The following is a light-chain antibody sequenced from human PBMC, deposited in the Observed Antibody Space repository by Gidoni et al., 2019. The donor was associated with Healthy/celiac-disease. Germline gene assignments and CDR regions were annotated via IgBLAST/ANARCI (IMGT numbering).Light chain of an antibody. CDR3: QQYGSSPYT. CDR1: QRVSSSY. CDR2: GAS. V-gene: IGKV3-20*01. J-gene: IGKJ2*01. Sequence: DIVLTQSPGTLSLAPGERATLSCRASQRVSSSYLAWYQQKPGQAPRPLIYGASSRATGIPDRFSGSGSGTDFTLTISRLEPEDFAVYYCQQYGSSPYTFGQGTKLEIK.